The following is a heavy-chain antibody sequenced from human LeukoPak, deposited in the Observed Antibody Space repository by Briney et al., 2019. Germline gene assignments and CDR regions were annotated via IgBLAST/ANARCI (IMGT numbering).Heavy chain of an antibody. J-gene: IGHJ3*02. Sequence: SETLSLTCAVSGGSISSSNWWSWVRQPPGKGLEWIGEIYHSGSTNYNPSLKSRVTISVDKSKNQFSLKLSSVTAADTAVYYCARVDGDYDEDAIDIWGQGTMVTVSS. CDR1: GGSISSSNW. CDR3: ARVDGDYDEDAIDI. CDR2: IYHSGST. V-gene: IGHV4-4*02. D-gene: IGHD4-17*01.